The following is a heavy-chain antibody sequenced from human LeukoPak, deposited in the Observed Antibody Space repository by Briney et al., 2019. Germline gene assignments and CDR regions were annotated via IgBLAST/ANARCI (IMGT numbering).Heavy chain of an antibody. CDR3: ASNGYYYDSSGFDP. CDR2: IYHSGST. D-gene: IGHD3-22*01. V-gene: IGHV4-30-2*01. J-gene: IGHJ5*02. CDR1: GGSISSGGYY. Sequence: SQTLSLTCTVSGGSISSGGYYWSWVRQPPGKGLEWIGEIYHSGSTNYNPSLKSRVTISVDKSKNQFSLKLSSVTAADTAVYYCASNGYYYDSSGFDPWGQGTLVAVSS.